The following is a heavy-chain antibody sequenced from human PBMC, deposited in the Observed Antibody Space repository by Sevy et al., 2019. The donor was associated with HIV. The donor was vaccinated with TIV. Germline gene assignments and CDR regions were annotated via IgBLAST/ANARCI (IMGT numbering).Heavy chain of an antibody. CDR3: ARAIDTNLYGRHPDVYWFDP. J-gene: IGHJ5*02. D-gene: IGHD2-8*01. CDR1: GGSISSSYW. V-gene: IGHV4-4*02. Sequence: SETLSLTCAISGGSISSSYWWNWVRQPPGKGLEWIGEIWHSGRTNYNSSLQSRVTISVDKSKNQFSLNLNSVTAADTAVYYRARAIDTNLYGRHPDVYWFDPWGQGILVTVSS. CDR2: IWHSGRT.